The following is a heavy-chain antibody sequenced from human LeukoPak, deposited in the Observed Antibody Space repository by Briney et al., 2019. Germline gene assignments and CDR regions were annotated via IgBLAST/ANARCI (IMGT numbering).Heavy chain of an antibody. V-gene: IGHV3-23*01. CDR1: GFTFSIYA. D-gene: IGHD3-22*01. J-gene: IGHJ4*02. Sequence: GGSLRLSCAASGFTFSIYAMSWVRHAPGKGLEWGSAISGSGGSTYYADSVKGRFTISRDNSKNTLYLQMNSLRAEDTAVYYCAKDTLETYYYDSSGYPWGQGTLVTVSS. CDR3: AKDTLETYYYDSSGYP. CDR2: ISGSGGST.